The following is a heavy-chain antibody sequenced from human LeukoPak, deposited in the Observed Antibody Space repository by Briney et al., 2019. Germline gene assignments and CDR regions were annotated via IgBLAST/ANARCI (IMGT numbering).Heavy chain of an antibody. V-gene: IGHV4-30-2*01. CDR1: GGSISSGGYY. CDR2: IYHSGST. J-gene: IGHJ3*02. CDR3: ARQNQYYYDSSGPRGAFDI. Sequence: SETLSLTCTVSGGSISSGGYYWSWIRQPPGKGLEWIGYIYHSGSTYYNPSLKSRVTISVDRSKNQFSLKLSSVTAADTAVYYCARQNQYYYDSSGPRGAFDIWGQGTMVTVSS. D-gene: IGHD3-22*01.